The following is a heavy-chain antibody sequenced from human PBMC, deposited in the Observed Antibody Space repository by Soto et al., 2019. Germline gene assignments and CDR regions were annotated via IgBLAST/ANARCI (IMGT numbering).Heavy chain of an antibody. J-gene: IGHJ6*02. D-gene: IGHD6-19*01. CDR1: GGSISIYY. Sequence: SETLSLTCTVSGGSISIYYWSWIGQRPGKGLEWIGYIYYSGSTNYNPSLKSRVTISVDTSKNQFSLKLSSVTAADTAVYYCARGSLRDSSGWMNYYYYGMDVWGQGTTVTVSS. CDR2: IYYSGST. V-gene: IGHV4-59*01. CDR3: ARGSLRDSSGWMNYYYYGMDV.